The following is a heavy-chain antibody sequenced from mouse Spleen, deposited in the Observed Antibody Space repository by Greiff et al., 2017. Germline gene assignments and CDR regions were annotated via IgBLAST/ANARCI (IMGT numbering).Heavy chain of an antibody. J-gene: IGHJ3*01. Sequence: QVQLQQSGAELVRPGVSVKISCKGSGYTFTDYAMHWVKQSHAKSLEWIGVTSTYYGDASYNQKFKGKATMTVDKSSSTAYMELARLTSEDSAIYYCARFQEWFAYWGQGTLVTVSA. CDR1: GYTFTDYA. V-gene: IGHV1S137*01. CDR3: ARFQEWFAY. CDR2: TSTYYGDA.